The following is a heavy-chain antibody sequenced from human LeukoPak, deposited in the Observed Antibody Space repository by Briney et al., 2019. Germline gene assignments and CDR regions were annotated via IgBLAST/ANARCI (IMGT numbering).Heavy chain of an antibody. D-gene: IGHD1-26*01. CDR2: IKQDGSEK. CDR3: ARNNPSLRGAMDV. J-gene: IGHJ6*02. CDR1: GFTFTSYA. Sequence: GGSLRLSCAASGFTFTSYAMSWVRQAPGKGLEWVANIKQDGSEKYYVDSVKGRFTISRDNAKNSLYLQMNSLRAEDTAVYYCARNNPSLRGAMDVWGQGTTVTVSS. V-gene: IGHV3-7*01.